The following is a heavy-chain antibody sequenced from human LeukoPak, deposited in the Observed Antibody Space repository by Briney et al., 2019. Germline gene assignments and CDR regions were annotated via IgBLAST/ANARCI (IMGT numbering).Heavy chain of an antibody. CDR1: GGTFSNYV. V-gene: IGHV1-69*05. Sequence: SVKVSCKASGGTFSNYVITWVRQAPGQGLEWMGGIIPVFGTATYARKFQDRVTITTDESTSTAYMELSSLRSEDTAVYYCARQAFRTGMISADYWGQGTLVTVSS. D-gene: IGHD1-1*01. J-gene: IGHJ4*02. CDR3: ARQAFRTGMISADY. CDR2: IIPVFGTA.